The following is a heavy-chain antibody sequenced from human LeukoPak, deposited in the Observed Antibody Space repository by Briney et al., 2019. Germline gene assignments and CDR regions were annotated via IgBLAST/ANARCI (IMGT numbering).Heavy chain of an antibody. CDR2: IKPDGSAQ. J-gene: IGHJ4*02. CDR3: ARDYGDSY. Sequence: QAGGSLRLSCAASGFTFSNYWMTWVRQAPGKGLEWVANIKPDGSAQYYVDSVKGRFTISRDNAKNSVYLQMNSLRAEDTAVYYCARDYGDSYWGQGALDTVSS. D-gene: IGHD4-17*01. V-gene: IGHV3-7*04. CDR1: GFTFSNYW.